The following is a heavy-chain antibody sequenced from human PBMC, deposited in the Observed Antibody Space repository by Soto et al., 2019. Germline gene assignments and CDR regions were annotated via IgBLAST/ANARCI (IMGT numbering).Heavy chain of an antibody. V-gene: IGHV5-51*01. D-gene: IGHD3-10*01. J-gene: IGHJ6*03. CDR1: GYSFTSYW. CDR2: IYPGDSDT. Sequence: GESLKISCKGSGYSFTSYWIGWVRQMPGKGLEWMGIIYPGDSDTRYSPSFQGQVTISADKSISTAYLQWSSLKASDTAMYYCARPTVSGKYGSGSYYMPDYYYYMDVWGKGTTVTVSS. CDR3: ARPTVSGKYGSGSYYMPDYYYYMDV.